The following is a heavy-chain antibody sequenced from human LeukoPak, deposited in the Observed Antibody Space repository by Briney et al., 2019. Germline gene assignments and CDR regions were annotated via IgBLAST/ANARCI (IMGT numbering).Heavy chain of an antibody. CDR2: IYYSGRT. D-gene: IGHD3-22*01. J-gene: IGHJ4*02. Sequence: SETLSLTCTVSGGSISSSSYYWGWIRQPPGKGLEWIGYIYYSGRTYYNPSLKSRVTISVDTSKNQFSLKLSSVTAADTAVYYCARTFYYDNSGPEGFDHWGQGTLVTVSS. V-gene: IGHV4-39*07. CDR1: GGSISSSSYY. CDR3: ARTFYYDNSGPEGFDH.